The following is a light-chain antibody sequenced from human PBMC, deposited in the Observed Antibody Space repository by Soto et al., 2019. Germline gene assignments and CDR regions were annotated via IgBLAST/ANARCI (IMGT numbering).Light chain of an antibody. Sequence: SVRPQSRDSLTVSLGERATINCKSSQSLLYNSNNKNHLGWYQHQPGQTPKLLXAWXSTPEYGCPDRLSGSGSETDFTLTISSLQAEDGAAYYCHQYYNITWTFGQGTKVDI. CDR2: WXS. V-gene: IGKV4-1*01. CDR1: QSLLYNSNNKNH. J-gene: IGKJ1*01. CDR3: HQYYNITWT.